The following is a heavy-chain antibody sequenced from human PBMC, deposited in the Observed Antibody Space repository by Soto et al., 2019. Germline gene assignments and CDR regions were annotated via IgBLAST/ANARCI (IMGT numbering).Heavy chain of an antibody. CDR2: ISWNSGSI. CDR3: AKGTWVVPVAGFDY. Sequence: PGGSLRLSCAASGFTFDDYAMHWVRQAPGKGLEWVSGISWNSGSIGYADSVKGRFTISRDNAKNSLYLQMNSLRAEDTALYYCAKGTWVVPVAGFDYWGQGTLVTVSS. V-gene: IGHV3-9*01. CDR1: GFTFDDYA. J-gene: IGHJ4*02. D-gene: IGHD6-19*01.